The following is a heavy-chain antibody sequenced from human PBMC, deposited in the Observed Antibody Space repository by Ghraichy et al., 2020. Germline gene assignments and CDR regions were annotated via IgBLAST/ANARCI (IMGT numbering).Heavy chain of an antibody. Sequence: GESLSLSCAASGFTFSSYAMSWVRQAPGKGLEWVSAISGSGGSTYYADSVKGRFTISRDNSKNTLYLQMNSLRAEDTAVYYCAKDSLAGFDYWGQGTLVPVSS. CDR2: ISGSGGST. V-gene: IGHV3-23*01. CDR3: AKDSLAGFDY. CDR1: GFTFSSYA. J-gene: IGHJ4*02.